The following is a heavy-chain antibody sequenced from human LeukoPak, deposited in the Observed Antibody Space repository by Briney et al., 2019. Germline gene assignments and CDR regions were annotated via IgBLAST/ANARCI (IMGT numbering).Heavy chain of an antibody. CDR1: GFTFSSYA. V-gene: IGHV3-23*01. CDR2: ISGSGGST. J-gene: IGHJ4*02. Sequence: PGGSLRLSCAASGFTFSSYAMSWVRQAPGKGLEWVSAISGSGGSTYYADSVKGRLTISRDNSKNTLYLQMNSLRAEDTPVYYCAKPSCYGYYVRVPFDYWGQGTLVTVSS. D-gene: IGHD3-10*02. CDR3: AKPSCYGYYVRVPFDY.